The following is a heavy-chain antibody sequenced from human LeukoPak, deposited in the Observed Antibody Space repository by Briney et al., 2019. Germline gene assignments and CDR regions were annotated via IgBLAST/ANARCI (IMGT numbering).Heavy chain of an antibody. CDR1: GGTFSSYA. J-gene: IGHJ4*02. CDR3: ARDLYQDEYGPFDY. Sequence: GASVKVSCKASGGTFSSYAISWVRQAPGQGLEWMGGIIPIFGTANYAQKFQGRVTITADESTSTAYMELSSLRSEDTAVYYCARDLYQDEYGPFDYWGQGTLVTVSS. V-gene: IGHV1-69*13. CDR2: IIPIFGTA. D-gene: IGHD4-17*01.